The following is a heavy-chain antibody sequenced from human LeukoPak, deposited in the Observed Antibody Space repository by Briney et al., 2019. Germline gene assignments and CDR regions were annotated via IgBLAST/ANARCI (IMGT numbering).Heavy chain of an antibody. J-gene: IGHJ4*02. V-gene: IGHV3-30*03. CDR3: AREGVHWYRYFDY. D-gene: IGHD2-8*02. Sequence: GGSLRLSCAASGFSFRSLGMHWVRQVPGKGLEWVAVISHDANKTYYGDSVKGRFTISRDNAKNSLYLQINSLRADDTAVYYCAREGVHWYRYFDYWGQGTLVTVSS. CDR1: GFSFRSLG. CDR2: ISHDANKT.